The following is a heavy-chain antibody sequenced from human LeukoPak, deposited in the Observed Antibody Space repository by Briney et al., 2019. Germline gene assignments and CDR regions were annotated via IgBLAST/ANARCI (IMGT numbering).Heavy chain of an antibody. D-gene: IGHD2-15*01. CDR1: GFTFSSYG. J-gene: IGHJ5*02. CDR3: AKGFVVVVSATQSSWFDP. Sequence: GGFLRLSCAASGFTFSSYGMSWVRQAPGKGLEWVSAISGSGGNTYYADSVKGRFTISRDNSKNTLYLQMNSLRAEDTAVYYCAKGFVVVVSATQSSWFDPWGQGTLVTVSS. V-gene: IGHV3-23*01. CDR2: ISGSGGNT.